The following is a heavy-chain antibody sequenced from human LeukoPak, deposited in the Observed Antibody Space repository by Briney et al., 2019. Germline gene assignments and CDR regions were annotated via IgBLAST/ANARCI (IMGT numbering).Heavy chain of an antibody. CDR1: GFTFSSYS. D-gene: IGHD3-22*01. CDR3: ARDARGYYDSSGYYLFDY. V-gene: IGHV3-21*01. Sequence: GGSLGLSCAASGFTFSSYSMNWVRQAPGKGLEWVSSISSSSSYIYYADSVKGRFTISRDNAKNSLYLQMNSLRAEDTAVYYCARDARGYYDSSGYYLFDYWGQGTLVTVSS. CDR2: ISSSSSYI. J-gene: IGHJ4*02.